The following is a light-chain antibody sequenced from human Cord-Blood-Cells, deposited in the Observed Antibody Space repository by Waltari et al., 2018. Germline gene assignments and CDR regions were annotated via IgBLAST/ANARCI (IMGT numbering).Light chain of an antibody. Sequence: DIQMTQSPSSLSASVGDRVTITCRASQSISSYLNWYQQKPGKAPKPLIYAASSLQSGVPSRFSGSGSGTDFTLTISSLQPEDFATYYCQQSYSTPPYSFGQGTKLETK. CDR2: AAS. CDR3: QQSYSTPPYS. J-gene: IGKJ2*03. CDR1: QSISSY. V-gene: IGKV1-39*01.